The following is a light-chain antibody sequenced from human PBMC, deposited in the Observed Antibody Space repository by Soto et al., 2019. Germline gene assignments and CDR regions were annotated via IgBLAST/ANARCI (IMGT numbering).Light chain of an antibody. Sequence: ESTTLSSRSSQTISNSFIAWYQQKPGQAPRLLIYGASTRATGIPARFSGSGCGRELTSYICSLQIADDPVFQCMRHHTWPPCTLAQGTKVDIK. CDR2: GAS. J-gene: IGKJ1*01. CDR3: MRHHTWPPCT. V-gene: IGKV3-15*01. CDR1: QTISNS.